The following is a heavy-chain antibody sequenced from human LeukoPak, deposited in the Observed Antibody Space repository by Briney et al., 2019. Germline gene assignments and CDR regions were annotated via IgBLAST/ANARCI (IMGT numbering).Heavy chain of an antibody. CDR3: AKGVDNTGRLRWFDS. Sequence: PGGSLRLSCAASGFTFSNYALTWVRQTPGKGPEWVSTISGRGSDRFYADAVKGRFTISRDNSKNTMYLQMNSLRIEDTAFYYCAKGVDNTGRLRWFDSWGQGTLVTVSS. J-gene: IGHJ5*01. CDR1: GFTFSNYA. V-gene: IGHV3-23*01. CDR2: ISGRGSDR. D-gene: IGHD1-1*01.